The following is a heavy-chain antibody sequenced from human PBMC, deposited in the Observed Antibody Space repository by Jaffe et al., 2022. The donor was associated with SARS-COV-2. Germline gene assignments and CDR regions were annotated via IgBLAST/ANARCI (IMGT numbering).Heavy chain of an antibody. CDR2: IYGGSIT. V-gene: IGHV3-53*04. Sequence: EVQLVESGGGSVQPGGSLRLSCAASGFSVSNNYMSWVRQAPGKGLEWVSNIYGGSITSYSDSVKGRFTISRDNSKNTLYLQMNSLRTEDTAVYYCARGVVGVLPEDYWGQGTLVTVSS. J-gene: IGHJ4*02. D-gene: IGHD2-2*01. CDR3: ARGVVGVLPEDY. CDR1: GFSVSNNY.